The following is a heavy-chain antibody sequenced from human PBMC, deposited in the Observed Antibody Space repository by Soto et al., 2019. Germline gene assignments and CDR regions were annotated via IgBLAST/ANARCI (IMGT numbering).Heavy chain of an antibody. Sequence: EVQLVESGGGLVQPGGSLRLSCAASRFTFSSYWMSWVRQAPGKGLEWVANINQDGSEKFYVDSVKGRFTISRDNAKNSLYLQMNSLRAEDTAVYYCARDKGYLEYWGQGTLVTVSS. CDR3: ARDKGYLEY. V-gene: IGHV3-7*01. CDR2: INQDGSEK. CDR1: RFTFSSYW. J-gene: IGHJ4*02. D-gene: IGHD2-2*01.